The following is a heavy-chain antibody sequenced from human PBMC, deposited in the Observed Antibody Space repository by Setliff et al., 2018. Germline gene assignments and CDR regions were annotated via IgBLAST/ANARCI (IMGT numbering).Heavy chain of an antibody. CDR1: GGTFSSYV. D-gene: IGHD6-19*01. V-gene: IGHV1-69*05. CDR2: IIPMFGT. CDR3: ARDHDEEPVADEGEGRFDP. Sequence: SVKVSCKASGGTFSSYVISWVREAPGQGLEWMGGIIPMFGTNYAQKFQGRVTMTRDTSISTAYMELSRLRSDDTAVYYCARDHDEEPVADEGEGRFDPWGQGTLVTVSS. J-gene: IGHJ5*02.